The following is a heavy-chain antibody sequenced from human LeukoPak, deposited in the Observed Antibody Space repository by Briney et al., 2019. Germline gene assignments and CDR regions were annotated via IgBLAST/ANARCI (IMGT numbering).Heavy chain of an antibody. Sequence: SETLSLTCTVSGGSISSSSYYWGWIRQPPGKGLEWIGSIYYSGSTYYNPSLKSRVTISVDTSKNQFSLKLSSVTAADTAVYYCARQEDSSGWYFDYWGQGTPVTVSS. D-gene: IGHD6-19*01. CDR3: ARQEDSSGWYFDY. J-gene: IGHJ4*02. CDR1: GGSISSSSYY. CDR2: IYYSGST. V-gene: IGHV4-39*01.